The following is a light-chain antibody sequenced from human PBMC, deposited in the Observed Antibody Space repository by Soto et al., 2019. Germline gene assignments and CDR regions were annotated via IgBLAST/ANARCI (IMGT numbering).Light chain of an antibody. CDR3: QQSYSTLVT. V-gene: IGKV1-39*01. J-gene: IGKJ5*01. CDR1: QSISSY. CDR2: AAS. Sequence: VQMTQYTSSLSASVGDRVTITFRASQSISSYLNWYQQKPGKAPKLLIYAASSLQSGVPSRFSGSGSGTDFTLTISSLQPEDFATYYCQQSYSTLVTFGQGTRLEI.